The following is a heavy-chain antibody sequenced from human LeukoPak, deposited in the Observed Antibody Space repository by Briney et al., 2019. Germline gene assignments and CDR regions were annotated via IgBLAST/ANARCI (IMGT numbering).Heavy chain of an antibody. J-gene: IGHJ4*02. Sequence: PGGSLRLSCAASGFTFSSYAMSWVRRAPGKGLEWVSAISGSGGSTYYADSVKGRFTISRDNSKNTLYLQMNSLRAEDTAVYYCAKGGGEYYDSSGYVDYWGQGTLVTVSS. D-gene: IGHD3-22*01. CDR1: GFTFSSYA. V-gene: IGHV3-23*01. CDR3: AKGGGEYYDSSGYVDY. CDR2: ISGSGGST.